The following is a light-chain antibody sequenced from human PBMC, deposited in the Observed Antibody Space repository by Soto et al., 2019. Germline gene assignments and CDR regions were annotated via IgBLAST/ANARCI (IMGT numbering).Light chain of an antibody. CDR3: SSHARSNNPFV. J-gene: IGLJ1*01. V-gene: IGLV2-8*01. Sequence: QSALTQPPSASGSPGQSVAISCTGTSSDVGGYNYVSWYQQHPGKAPKLMIYDVNKRPSGVPDRFSGSKSGNTASLTVSGLQGEDEADYYCSSHARSNNPFVFGTGTKLTVL. CDR2: DVN. CDR1: SSDVGGYNY.